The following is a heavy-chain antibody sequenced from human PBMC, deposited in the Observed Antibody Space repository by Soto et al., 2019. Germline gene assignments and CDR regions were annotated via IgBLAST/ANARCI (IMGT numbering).Heavy chain of an antibody. CDR1: GGTFSSYA. V-gene: IGHV1-69*13. CDR2: IIPIFGTA. J-gene: IGHJ4*02. CDR3: ARVGGPGDYYFDY. D-gene: IGHD4-17*01. Sequence: SVKVSCKASGGTFSSYAISWVRQAPGQGLEWMGGIIPIFGTANYAQKFQGRVTITADESTSTAYMELSSLRSEDTAVYYCARVGGPGDYYFDYWGQGTLVTVSS.